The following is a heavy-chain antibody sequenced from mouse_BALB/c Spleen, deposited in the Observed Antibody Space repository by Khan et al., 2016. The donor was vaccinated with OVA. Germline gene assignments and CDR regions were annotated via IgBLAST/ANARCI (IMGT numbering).Heavy chain of an antibody. CDR1: GYTFTDYV. CDR3: ARPTDCYGCNSYWLVAV. D-gene: IGHD1-1*01. CDR2: IYPGSDST. J-gene: IGHJ1*01. Sequence: QVQLKESGPELVKPGASVKMSCKASGYTFTDYVISWVKQGTGQGLEWIGEIYPGSDSTNYNERFKGKATLTADKSSNTAYMQLSSLTSEDSAVFFCARPTDCYGCNSYWLVAVWGAGTTVTVSS. V-gene: IGHV1-77*01.